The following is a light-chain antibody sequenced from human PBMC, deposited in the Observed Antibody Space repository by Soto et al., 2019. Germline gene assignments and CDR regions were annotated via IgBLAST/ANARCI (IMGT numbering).Light chain of an antibody. CDR3: QQYGSSPPWT. J-gene: IGKJ1*01. V-gene: IGKV3-20*01. Sequence: EIVLTQSPGTLSLSRGEKATCSCRASQLVGSSYLAWYQQKPGQAPRPLIYGASSRATGLPDRFSGSGSGTDFTVTISRLEPEDFAVYYCQQYGSSPPWTFGQGTKVEIK. CDR2: GAS. CDR1: QLVGSSY.